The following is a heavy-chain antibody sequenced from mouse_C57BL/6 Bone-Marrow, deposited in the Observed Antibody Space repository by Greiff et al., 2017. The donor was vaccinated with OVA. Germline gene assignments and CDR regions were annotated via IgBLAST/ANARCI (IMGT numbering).Heavy chain of an antibody. V-gene: IGHV7-3*01. CDR2: IRNKANGYTT. J-gene: IGHJ3*01. Sequence: EVKLMESGGGLVQPGGSLSLSCAASGFTFTDYYMSWVRQPPGKALEWLGFIRNKANGYTTEYSASVKGRFTISRDNSQSILYLQMNALRAEDSATYYCASWGSFAWFAYWGQGTLVTVSA. CDR3: ASWGSFAWFAY. CDR1: GFTFTDYY. D-gene: IGHD1-1*02.